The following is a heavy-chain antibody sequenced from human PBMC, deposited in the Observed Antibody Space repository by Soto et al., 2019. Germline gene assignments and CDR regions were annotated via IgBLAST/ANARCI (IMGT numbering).Heavy chain of an antibody. D-gene: IGHD3-22*01. J-gene: IGHJ3*02. V-gene: IGHV5-51*01. Sequence: GESLKISCKGSGYSFTSYWIAWVRQMPGKGLEWMGIIYPGDSDTRYSPSFPGQVTISADKSISTAYLQWSSLKASDTAMYYCARRRYHYDDSSRNDAFDIWGQGTMVTVSS. CDR2: IYPGDSDT. CDR1: GYSFTSYW. CDR3: ARRRYHYDDSSRNDAFDI.